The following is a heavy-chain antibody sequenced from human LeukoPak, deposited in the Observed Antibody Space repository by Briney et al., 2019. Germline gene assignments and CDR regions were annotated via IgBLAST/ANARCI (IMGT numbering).Heavy chain of an antibody. Sequence: PGGSLRLSCAASGLTFANYAMSWVRQAPGKGLEWVSGIIGSGVSTYYADSVKGRFTISRDNAKNTLYLQMNSLRAEDTAVYYCASGMVRGDGMDVWGQGTTVTVSS. D-gene: IGHD3-10*01. CDR1: GLTFANYA. CDR3: ASGMVRGDGMDV. CDR2: IIGSGVST. V-gene: IGHV3-23*01. J-gene: IGHJ6*02.